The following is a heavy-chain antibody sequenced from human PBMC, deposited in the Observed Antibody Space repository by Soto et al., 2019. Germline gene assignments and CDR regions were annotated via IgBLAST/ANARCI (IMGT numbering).Heavy chain of an antibody. D-gene: IGHD6-19*01. CDR1: GFTFSSYA. V-gene: IGHV3-23*01. CDR3: AKGVPGIAVAGTGYFQH. Sequence: EVPLLESGGGLVQPGGSLRLSCAASGFTFSSYAMSWVRQAPGKGLEWVSGISGIGDSTYYADSVKGRFTISRDNPKNTLYLHMNSLRAEDTAVYYCAKGVPGIAVAGTGYFQHWGQGTLVTVSS. J-gene: IGHJ1*01. CDR2: ISGIGDST.